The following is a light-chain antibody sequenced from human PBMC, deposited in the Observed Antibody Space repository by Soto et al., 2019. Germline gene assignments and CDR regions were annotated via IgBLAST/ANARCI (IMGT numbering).Light chain of an antibody. V-gene: IGKV3D-20*02. J-gene: IGKJ4*01. CDR2: AAF. Sequence: EIVLTQSPGTLSLSPGERATLSCRASQNIDGNFLVWHQQKPGQAPRLLINAAFTRATGIPDRFSGSGSGTDFTLTISSLEPEDFAVYYCQQRSSWPLTFGGGTKVDIK. CDR3: QQRSSWPLT. CDR1: QNIDGNF.